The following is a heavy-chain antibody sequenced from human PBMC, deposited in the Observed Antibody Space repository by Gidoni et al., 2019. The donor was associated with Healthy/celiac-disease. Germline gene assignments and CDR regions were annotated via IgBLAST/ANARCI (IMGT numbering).Heavy chain of an antibody. CDR1: GCSFRCYG. CDR2: ISYDGSNK. J-gene: IGHJ4*02. V-gene: IGHV3-30*03. Sequence: QVQLVESGGGVVQPGRSLRLYCAASGCSFRCYGMHWVRQAPAQGLGWVAVISYDGSNKDYADSVKGLFTISRDNSKNTLYLQMNSLRAEDTAVYYCARAGIAVAGLYYFDYWGQGTLVTVSS. D-gene: IGHD6-19*01. CDR3: ARAGIAVAGLYYFDY.